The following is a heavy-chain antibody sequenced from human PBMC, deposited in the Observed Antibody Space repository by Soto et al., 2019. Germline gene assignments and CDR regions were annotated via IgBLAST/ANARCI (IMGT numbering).Heavy chain of an antibody. J-gene: IGHJ4*02. CDR1: GFTFSSYA. CDR3: ARRSSSWYFDY. Sequence: EVQLLESGGGLVQPGGSLRLSCAASGFTFSSYAMNWVRQAPGKGLEWVSVISGSGGSTYYADSVKGRFTISRDNSQNSLYLQMNSLRAEDTAVYYCARRSSSWYFDYWGQGTLVTVSS. D-gene: IGHD6-13*01. CDR2: ISGSGGST. V-gene: IGHV3-23*01.